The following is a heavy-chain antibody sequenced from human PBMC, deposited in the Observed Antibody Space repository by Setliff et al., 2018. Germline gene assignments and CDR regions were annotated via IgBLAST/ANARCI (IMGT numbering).Heavy chain of an antibody. J-gene: IGHJ4*02. CDR2: IYHSGST. CDR1: GGSISSGGYS. D-gene: IGHD2-8*02. CDR3: TVYNTGSSKDHY. Sequence: SETLSLTCAVSGGSISSGGYSWSWIRQPPGKGLEWIGYIYHSGSTYYNPSLRSRVTISVDRSKNQFSLKLSSVTAADTALYYCTVYNTGSSKDHYWGQGTPVTVSS. V-gene: IGHV4-30-2*01.